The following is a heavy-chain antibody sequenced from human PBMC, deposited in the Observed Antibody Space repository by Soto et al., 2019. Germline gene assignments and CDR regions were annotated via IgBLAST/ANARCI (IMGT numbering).Heavy chain of an antibody. Sequence: ASVKVSCKASGYTFTSYYMHWVRQAPGQGLEWMGIINPSGGSTSYAQKFQGWVTMTRDTSISTAYMELSSLRSDDTAVYYCARGRDTAMVTSGMDVWSQGTTVTVSS. D-gene: IGHD5-18*01. CDR2: INPSGGST. V-gene: IGHV1-46*01. CDR3: ARGRDTAMVTSGMDV. CDR1: GYTFTSYY. J-gene: IGHJ6*02.